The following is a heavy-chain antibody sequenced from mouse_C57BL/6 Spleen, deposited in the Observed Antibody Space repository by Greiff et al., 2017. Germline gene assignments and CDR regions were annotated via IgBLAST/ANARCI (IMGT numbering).Heavy chain of an antibody. CDR3: ARFITTAQFYAMDY. CDR2: IYPGDGDT. CDR1: GYAFSSSW. V-gene: IGHV1-82*01. J-gene: IGHJ4*01. D-gene: IGHD1-1*01. Sequence: VQLQQSGPELVKPGASVKISCKASGYAFSSSWMNWVKQRPGTGLEWIGRIYPGDGDTNYNGKFKGKATLTADKSSSTAYMQHSSLTSEDSAVYFCARFITTAQFYAMDYWGQGTSGTVSS.